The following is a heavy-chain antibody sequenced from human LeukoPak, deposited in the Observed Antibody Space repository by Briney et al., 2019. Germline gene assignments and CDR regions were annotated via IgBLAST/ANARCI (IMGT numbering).Heavy chain of an antibody. CDR2: ISYDGSNK. J-gene: IGHJ6*02. V-gene: IGHV3-30*03. CDR3: ARSIVGATRRNYYYGMDV. D-gene: IGHD1-26*01. Sequence: GRSLRLSCATSGFTFSSYGMHWVRQAPGKVLEWVAVISYDGSNKYYADSVKDRFTISRDNSKNTLYLQMNSLRAEDTAVYYCARSIVGATRRNYYYGMDVWGQGTTVTVSS. CDR1: GFTFSSYG.